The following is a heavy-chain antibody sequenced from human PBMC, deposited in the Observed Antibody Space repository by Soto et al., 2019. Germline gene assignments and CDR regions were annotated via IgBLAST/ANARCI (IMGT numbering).Heavy chain of an antibody. J-gene: IGHJ4*02. CDR3: ARDSYYYDSSGYLGHFDY. D-gene: IGHD3-22*01. CDR1: GGSISSGGYY. CDR2: IYYSGST. V-gene: IGHV4-31*03. Sequence: SSETLSLTCTVSGGSISSGGYYWSWIRQHPGKGLEWIGYIYYSGSTYYNPPLKSRVTISVDTSKNQFSLKLSSVTAADTAVYYCARDSYYYDSSGYLGHFDYWGQGTLVTVSS.